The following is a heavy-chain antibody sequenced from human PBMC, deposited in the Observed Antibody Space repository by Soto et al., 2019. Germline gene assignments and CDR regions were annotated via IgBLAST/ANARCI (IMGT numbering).Heavy chain of an antibody. V-gene: IGHV3-7*02. CDR3: ARRIETFRIGAFDI. J-gene: IGHJ3*02. CDR2: IKQDGSEK. CDR1: GFTFSSYW. Sequence: GGSLRLSCAASGFTFSSYWMSWVRQAPGKGLEWVANIKQDGSEKYYADSVKGRFIISRDNAQNSLYLQMNSLRAEDAAVYYCARRIETFRIGAFDIWGQGTKVTVSS. D-gene: IGHD1-26*01.